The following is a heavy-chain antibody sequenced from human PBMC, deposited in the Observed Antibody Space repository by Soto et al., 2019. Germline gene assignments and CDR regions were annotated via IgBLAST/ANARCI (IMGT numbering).Heavy chain of an antibody. J-gene: IGHJ6*03. CDR1: GYSFTSYW. V-gene: IGHV5-51*01. CDR2: IYPGDSDT. CDR3: ARQDHGPEENYYMDV. Sequence: PGESLKISCKGSGYSFTSYWVGWVRQMPGKGLEWMGIIYPGDSDTRYSPSFQGQVTISADKSISTAYLQWSSLKASDTAMYYCARQDHGPEENYYMDVWGKGTTVTVSS.